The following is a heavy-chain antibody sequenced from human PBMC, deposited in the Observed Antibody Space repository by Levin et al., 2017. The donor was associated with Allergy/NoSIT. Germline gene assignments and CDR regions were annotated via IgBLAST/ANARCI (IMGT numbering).Heavy chain of an antibody. CDR3: ARRRSSANQFDY. D-gene: IGHD6-13*01. V-gene: IGHV6-1*01. CDR1: GDSVSSDSAS. Sequence: PSETLSLTCAISGDSVSSDSASWNWIRQSPSRGLEWLGRTYYRSKWYSDYAVSVKSRITINPDTSKNQFSLQLNSVTPEDTAVYFCARRRSSANQFDYWGQGTLVTVSS. J-gene: IGHJ4*02. CDR2: TYYRSKWYS.